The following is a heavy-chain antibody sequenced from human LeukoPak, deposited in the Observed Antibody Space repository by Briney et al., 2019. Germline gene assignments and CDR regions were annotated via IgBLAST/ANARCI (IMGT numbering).Heavy chain of an antibody. J-gene: IGHJ4*02. Sequence: ASVKVSCKASGYTFTGYYMNWVRQAPGQGLEWMGRINPNSGGTNYAQKFQGRVTITADKSTSTAYMELSSLRSEDTAVYYCARLATDHENFDYWGQGTLVTVSS. D-gene: IGHD5-12*01. CDR2: INPNSGGT. CDR1: GYTFTGYY. CDR3: ARLATDHENFDY. V-gene: IGHV1-2*06.